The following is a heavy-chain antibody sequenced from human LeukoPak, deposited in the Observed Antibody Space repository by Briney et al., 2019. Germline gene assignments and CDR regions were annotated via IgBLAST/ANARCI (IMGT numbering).Heavy chain of an antibody. J-gene: IGHJ4*02. CDR2: IYYSGST. CDR1: GGSISSYY. D-gene: IGHD1-26*01. V-gene: IGHV4-59*01. Sequence: SEALSLTCTVSGGSISSYYWSWIRQPPGKGLEWIGYIYYSGSTNYNPSLKGRVTISVDTSKNQFSLKLSSVTAADTAVYYCARTGGAVGATDYWGQGTLVTVSS. CDR3: ARTGGAVGATDY.